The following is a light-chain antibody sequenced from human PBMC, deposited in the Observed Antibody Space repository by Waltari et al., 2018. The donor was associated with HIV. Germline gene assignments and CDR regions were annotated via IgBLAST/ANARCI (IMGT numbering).Light chain of an antibody. V-gene: IGKV3-15*01. Sequence: EIVMTQSPATLSVSPGERATLSCRASHSVSNNLAWYQQKPGQAPRRLIYAASSRAPDIPARFSGSGSGTEFTLTISSLQSEDFAIYYCQQYSNWPPNTFGQGTKLEIK. CDR1: HSVSNN. CDR2: AAS. J-gene: IGKJ2*01. CDR3: QQYSNWPPNT.